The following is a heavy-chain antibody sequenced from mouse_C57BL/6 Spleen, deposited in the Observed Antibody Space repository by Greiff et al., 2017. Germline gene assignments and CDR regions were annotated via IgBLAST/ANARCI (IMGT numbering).Heavy chain of an antibody. D-gene: IGHD2-13*01. Sequence: EVQVVESGGGLVQPGGSMKLSCAASGFTFSDAWMDWVRQSPEKGLEWVAEIRNKANNHATYYAESVKGRFTISRDDSKSSVYLQMNSLRAEDTGIHYCTRRMVTSYYAMDYWGQGTSVTVSS. CDR2: IRNKANNHAT. J-gene: IGHJ4*01. V-gene: IGHV6-6*01. CDR1: GFTFSDAW. CDR3: TRRMVTSYYAMDY.